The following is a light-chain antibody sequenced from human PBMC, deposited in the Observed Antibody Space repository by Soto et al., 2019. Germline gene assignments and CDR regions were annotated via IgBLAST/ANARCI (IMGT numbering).Light chain of an antibody. CDR2: DVT. J-gene: IGLJ2*01. V-gene: IGLV2-11*01. CDR1: ISDVAGYNY. CDR3: SSYAGNNNLV. Sequence: QSALTQPRSVSGSPGQSVTISCTGTISDVAGYNYVSWYQHHPGKAPKLLISDVTKRPSWVPHRFSGSKSGNTASLTISDLQAEDEADYYCSSYAGNNNLVFGGGTKVTVL.